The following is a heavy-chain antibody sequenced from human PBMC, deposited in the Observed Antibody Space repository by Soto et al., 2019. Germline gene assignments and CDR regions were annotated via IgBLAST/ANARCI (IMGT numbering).Heavy chain of an antibody. J-gene: IGHJ3*02. CDR2: ISSSGSYI. V-gene: IGHV3-21*01. CDR3: ARDRGDYDFWSGYYRASFGLDI. D-gene: IGHD3-3*01. CDR1: GFTFSSYS. Sequence: EVQLVESGGGLVKPGGSLRLSCAASGFTFSSYSMNWVRQAPGKGLEWVSSISSSGSYIYYADSVKGRFTISRDNAKNSLYLQMNSLRAEDTAVYYCARDRGDYDFWSGYYRASFGLDIWGQGTMVTVSS.